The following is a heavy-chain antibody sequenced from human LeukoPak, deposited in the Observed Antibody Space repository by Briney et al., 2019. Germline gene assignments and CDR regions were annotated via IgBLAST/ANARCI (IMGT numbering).Heavy chain of an antibody. CDR3: ARDLQLWSFYYGMDV. Sequence: ASVKVSCKASGYTFTSYGISWVRQAPGQGLEWMGWISAYNGNTNYAQKPQGRVTMTTDTSTSTAYMELRSLRSDDTAVYYCARDLQLWSFYYGMDVWGQGTTVTVSS. J-gene: IGHJ6*02. CDR1: GYTFTSYG. V-gene: IGHV1-18*01. CDR2: ISAYNGNT. D-gene: IGHD5-18*01.